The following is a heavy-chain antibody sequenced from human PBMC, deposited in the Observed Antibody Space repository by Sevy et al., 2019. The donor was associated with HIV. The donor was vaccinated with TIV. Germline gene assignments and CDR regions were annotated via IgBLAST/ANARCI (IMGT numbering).Heavy chain of an antibody. CDR1: GGSISSYY. CDR3: ARDDSSGYYSAGEFDY. Sequence: SETLSLTCTVSGGSISSYYWSWIRQPAGKGLEWIGRIYTSGSTNYNPSLKSRVTMSVDTPKNQFSLKLSSVTAADTAVYYCARDDSSGYYSAGEFDYWGQGTLVTVSS. CDR2: IYTSGST. V-gene: IGHV4-4*07. D-gene: IGHD3-22*01. J-gene: IGHJ4*02.